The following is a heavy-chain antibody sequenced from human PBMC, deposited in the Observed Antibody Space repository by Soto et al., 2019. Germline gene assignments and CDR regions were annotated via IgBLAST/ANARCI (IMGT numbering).Heavy chain of an antibody. CDR3: ARDAYLGSGSYAY. V-gene: IGHV3-33*01. Sequence: QVQLVESGGGVVQPGRSLRLSCAASGFTFSTYGMHWVRQAPGKALEWVAVIWYDGSNEHYADSVKGRFTISRDDSKNTLYLQMNSLRAEDTAVYYCARDAYLGSGSYAYWGQGTLVTVSS. D-gene: IGHD3-10*01. J-gene: IGHJ4*02. CDR2: IWYDGSNE. CDR1: GFTFSTYG.